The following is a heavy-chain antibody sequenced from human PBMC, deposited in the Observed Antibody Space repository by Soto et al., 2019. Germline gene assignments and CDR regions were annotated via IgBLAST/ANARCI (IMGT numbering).Heavy chain of an antibody. Sequence: SETLSLTCTVSGGSISSYYWSWIRQHPGKGLEWIGYIYYSGSTYYNPSLKSRVTISVDTSKNQFSLKLSSVTAADTAVYYCARMAAWEDILTGTHVDYWGQGTLVTVSS. V-gene: IGHV4-59*06. CDR1: GGSISSYY. D-gene: IGHD3-9*01. CDR2: IYYSGST. CDR3: ARMAAWEDILTGTHVDY. J-gene: IGHJ4*02.